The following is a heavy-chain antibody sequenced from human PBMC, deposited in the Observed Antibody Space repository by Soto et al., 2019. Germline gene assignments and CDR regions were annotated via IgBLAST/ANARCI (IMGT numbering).Heavy chain of an antibody. CDR1: GGSISSSSYY. Sequence: SETLSLTCTVSGGSISSSSYYWGWIRQPPGKGLEWIGSIYYSRSTYYNPSLKSRVTISVDTSKNQFSLKLSSVTAADTAVYYCARLVVVIEAVDYWGQGTLVTVSP. D-gene: IGHD3-22*01. J-gene: IGHJ4*02. V-gene: IGHV4-39*01. CDR3: ARLVVVIEAVDY. CDR2: IYYSRST.